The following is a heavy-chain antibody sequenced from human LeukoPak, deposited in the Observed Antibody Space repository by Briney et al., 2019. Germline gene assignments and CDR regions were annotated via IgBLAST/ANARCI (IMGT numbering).Heavy chain of an antibody. Sequence: SETLSLTCAVSGGSISSSTNWWSWVRQPPGKGLEWIGEIYHSGGTNYNPSLKSRITISVDKSQNQFSLKVNSLTAADTAVYYCARDSGATGEVKFDPWGQGTLVTVSS. V-gene: IGHV4-4*02. CDR2: IYHSGGT. J-gene: IGHJ5*02. CDR1: GGSISSSTNW. D-gene: IGHD3-16*01. CDR3: ARDSGATGEVKFDP.